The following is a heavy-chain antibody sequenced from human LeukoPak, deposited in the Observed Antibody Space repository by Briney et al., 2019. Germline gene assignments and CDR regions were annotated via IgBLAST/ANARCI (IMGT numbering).Heavy chain of an antibody. D-gene: IGHD2-2*01. CDR2: IYTSGST. J-gene: IGHJ6*02. CDR1: GGSISSYY. V-gene: IGHV4-4*07. CDR3: ARARRYCSSTSCYLGNYYYYGMDV. Sequence: PSETLSLTCTVSGGSISSYYWSWIRQPAGKGLEWIGRIYTSGSTNYNPSLKSRVTISVDTSKNQFSLKLSSVTAADTAVYYCARARRYCSSTSCYLGNYYYYGMDVWGQGTTVTVSS.